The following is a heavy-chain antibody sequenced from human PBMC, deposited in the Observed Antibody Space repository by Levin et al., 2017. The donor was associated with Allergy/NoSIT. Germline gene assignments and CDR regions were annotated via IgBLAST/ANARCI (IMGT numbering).Heavy chain of an antibody. CDR2: IYSGGHI. CDR1: GFTISSNY. CDR3: ARDHYDILTGYYRGYGMDV. J-gene: IGHJ6*02. V-gene: IGHV3-53*01. Sequence: GESLKISCAASGFTISSNYMSWVRQAPGKGLEWVSVIYSGGHIYYADSVQGRFTISRDNSKNTLYLQMNSLRAEDTAVYYCARDHYDILTGYYRGYGMDVWGQGTTVTVSS. D-gene: IGHD3-9*01.